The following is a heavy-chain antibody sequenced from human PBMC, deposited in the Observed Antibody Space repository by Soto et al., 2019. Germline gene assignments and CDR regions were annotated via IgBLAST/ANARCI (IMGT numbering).Heavy chain of an antibody. Sequence: EVQLLESGGGLVQPGGSLRLSCAASGFTFSSYAMSWVRQAPGKGLEWVSAISGSGGSTYYADSVKGRFTISRDNSKNTLERQMNSLRAEDTAVYYCAKEGEHSSGWANFDYWGQGTLVTVSS. J-gene: IGHJ4*02. CDR2: ISGSGGST. V-gene: IGHV3-23*01. CDR1: GFTFSSYA. D-gene: IGHD6-19*01. CDR3: AKEGEHSSGWANFDY.